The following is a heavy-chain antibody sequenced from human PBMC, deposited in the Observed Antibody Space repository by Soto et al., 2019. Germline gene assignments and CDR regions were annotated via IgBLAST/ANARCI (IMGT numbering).Heavy chain of an antibody. CDR2: FDPEDGET. CDR3: ATRFYGSGSYNWFDP. D-gene: IGHD3-10*01. J-gene: IGHJ5*02. V-gene: IGHV1-24*01. CDR1: GYTLTELS. Sequence: QVQLVQSGAEVKKPGASVKVSCKVSGYTLTELSMHWVRQAPGKGLEWMGGFDPEDGETNYAQKFQARLTMTEDTVTVTEYVELSSLSSEDTAVYCCATRFYGSGSYNWFDPWGQGTLVTVSS.